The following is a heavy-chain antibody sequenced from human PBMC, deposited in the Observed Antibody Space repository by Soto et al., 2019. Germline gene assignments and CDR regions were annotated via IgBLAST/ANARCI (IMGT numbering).Heavy chain of an antibody. J-gene: IGHJ6*02. Sequence: QVQLQESGPRLVKPSETLSLTCTVSDDFISSYSWNWIRQPAGKGLAWIGRVSTSGATNYHPSLESRVTMSVDTSKKQFSLKLTSVTAADTAVYFCARADYEILTGSYAMDVWGQGTTVTVSS. CDR3: ARADYEILTGSYAMDV. V-gene: IGHV4-4*07. D-gene: IGHD3-9*01. CDR2: VSTSGAT. CDR1: DDFISSYS.